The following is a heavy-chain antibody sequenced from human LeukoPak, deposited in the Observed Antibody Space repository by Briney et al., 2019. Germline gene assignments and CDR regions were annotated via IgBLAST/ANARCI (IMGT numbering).Heavy chain of an antibody. J-gene: IGHJ4*02. D-gene: IGHD3-9*01. CDR3: AAVCWLFG. V-gene: IGHV3-11*01. CDR2: ISNSGSTT. CDR1: GFCFSDHY. Sequence: GGSQSFSYAASGFCFSDHYMSWIRQAPGKGLEWVSFISNSGSTTYYVDSVRGRFTISRDNAKNSLYLQLNSLRAEDTTIYYSAAVCWLFGWGQGTLVTVSS.